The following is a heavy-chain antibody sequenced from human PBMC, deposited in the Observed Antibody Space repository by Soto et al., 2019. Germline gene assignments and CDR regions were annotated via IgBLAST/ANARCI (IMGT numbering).Heavy chain of an antibody. V-gene: IGHV3-49*03. D-gene: IGHD3-16*02. CDR3: TRILAWGSYRSFDY. J-gene: IGHJ4*02. CDR1: GFTFGDYA. Sequence: GESLKISCTASGFTFGDYAMSWFRQAPGKGLEWVGFIRSKAYGGTTEYAASVKGRFTISRDDSKSIAYLQMNSLKTEDTAVYYCTRILAWGSYRSFDYWGQGTLVTVSS. CDR2: IRSKAYGGTT.